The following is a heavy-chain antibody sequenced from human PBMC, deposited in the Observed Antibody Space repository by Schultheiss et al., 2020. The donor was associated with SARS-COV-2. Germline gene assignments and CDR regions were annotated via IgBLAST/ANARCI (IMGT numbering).Heavy chain of an antibody. J-gene: IGHJ4*02. D-gene: IGHD3-10*01. CDR3: ARGTMVRGVIIPTYYFDY. CDR1: GFRFSRYG. V-gene: IGHV3-33*01. CDR2: IWYDGSNK. Sequence: GGSLRLSCATSGFRFSRYGMHWVRQAPGKGLEWVAVIWYDGSNKYYADSVKGRFTISRDNSKNTLYLQMNSLRAEDTAVYYCARGTMVRGVIIPTYYFDYWGQGTLVTVSS.